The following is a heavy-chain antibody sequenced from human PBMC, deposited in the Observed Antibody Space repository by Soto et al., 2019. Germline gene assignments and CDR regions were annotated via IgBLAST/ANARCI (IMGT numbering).Heavy chain of an antibody. J-gene: IGHJ4*02. CDR2: ISYDGSNK. D-gene: IGHD5-12*01. CDR1: GFTFSSYA. Sequence: QVQLVESGGGVVQPGRSLRLSCAASGFTFSSYAMHWVRQAPGKGLEWVAVISYDGSNKYYADSVKGRFTISRDNSKNTLYLQMNSLRAEDTAVYYCARDLFGYSGYDTGFWGQGTLVTVSS. CDR3: ARDLFGYSGYDTGF. V-gene: IGHV3-30-3*01.